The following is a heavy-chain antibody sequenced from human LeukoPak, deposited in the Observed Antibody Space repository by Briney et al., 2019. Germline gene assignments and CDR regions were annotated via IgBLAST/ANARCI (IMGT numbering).Heavy chain of an antibody. V-gene: IGHV4-59*12. CDR1: GGPISGSY. D-gene: IGHD3-10*01. CDR3: ARGRTIWFGECNAFDI. Sequence: SETLSLTCTASGGPISGSYWSWIRKPPGKDLKWFQYMYNSGSTNYNPSLKSRVTISIDTSKNQFSLKLSSVTAADTAVYYCARGRTIWFGECNAFDIWGQGTMVTVSS. CDR2: MYNSGST. J-gene: IGHJ3*02.